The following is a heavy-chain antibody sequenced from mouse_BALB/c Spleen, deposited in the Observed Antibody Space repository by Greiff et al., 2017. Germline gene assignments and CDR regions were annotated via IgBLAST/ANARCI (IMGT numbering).Heavy chain of an antibody. V-gene: IGHV2-9*02. CDR3: ARGHYYGSSPYYYAMDY. J-gene: IGHJ4*01. D-gene: IGHD1-1*01. CDR1: GFSLTSYG. Sequence: QVQLKESGPGLVAPSQSLSITCTVSGFSLTSYGVHWVRQPPGKGLEWLGVIWAGGSTNYNSALMSRLSISKDNSKSQVFLKMNSLQTDDTAMYYCARGHYYGSSPYYYAMDYWGQGTSVTVSS. CDR2: IWAGGST.